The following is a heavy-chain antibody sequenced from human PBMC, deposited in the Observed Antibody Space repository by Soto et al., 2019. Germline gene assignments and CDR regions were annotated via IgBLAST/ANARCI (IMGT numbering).Heavy chain of an antibody. D-gene: IGHD5-18*01. V-gene: IGHV3-23*01. CDR1: GFTFSSYA. CDR3: AKFDTAMGSFDY. J-gene: IGHJ4*02. CDR2: ISGSGGST. Sequence: SCAASGFTFSSYAMSWVRQAPGKGLEWVSAISGSGGSTYYADSVKGRFTISRDNSKNTLYLQMNGLRAEDTAVYYCAKFDTAMGSFDYWGQGTLVTVSS.